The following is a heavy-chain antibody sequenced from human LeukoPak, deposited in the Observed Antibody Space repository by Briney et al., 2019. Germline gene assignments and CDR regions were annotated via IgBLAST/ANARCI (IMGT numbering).Heavy chain of an antibody. CDR1: GGSFSGYY. CDR3: ARETYYDSSGYYDY. Sequence: PSETLSLTCAVYGGSFSGYYWSWIRQPPGKGLEWIGEVNHSGSTYYNPSLKSRVTISVDRSKNQFSLKLSSVTAADTAVYYCARETYYDSSGYYDYWGQGTLVTVSS. J-gene: IGHJ4*02. D-gene: IGHD3-22*01. V-gene: IGHV4-34*01. CDR2: VNHSGST.